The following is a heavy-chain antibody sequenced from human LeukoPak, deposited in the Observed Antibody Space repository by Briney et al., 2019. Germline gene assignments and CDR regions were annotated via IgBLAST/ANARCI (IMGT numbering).Heavy chain of an antibody. J-gene: IGHJ6*02. CDR1: GDSICSGGYY. V-gene: IGHV4-31*11. Sequence: SETLSLTCAVSGDSICSGGYYWNWIRQHPGKGLEWIGYMYKTGSTNYNPSFKSRVIISLDTSRNQFSLKLNSVTAADTARYYCAREAAVSYGMDVWGHGTTVTVAS. CDR3: AREAAVSYGMDV. D-gene: IGHD4-17*01. CDR2: MYKTGST.